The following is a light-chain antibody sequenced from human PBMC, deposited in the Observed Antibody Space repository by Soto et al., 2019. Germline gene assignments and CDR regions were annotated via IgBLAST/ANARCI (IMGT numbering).Light chain of an antibody. CDR1: QTIGTY. CDR2: AAS. V-gene: IGKV1-39*01. Sequence: DIQMTQSPSSLSASVGDRVSITCRASQTIGTYLNWFQQKPREAPNLLIYAASTVQSGIPSRFSGRGSVTDFTLTISSLQPDDCATSYCQQSYYHPVNFGHGTRLDIK. J-gene: IGKJ5*01. CDR3: QQSYYHPVN.